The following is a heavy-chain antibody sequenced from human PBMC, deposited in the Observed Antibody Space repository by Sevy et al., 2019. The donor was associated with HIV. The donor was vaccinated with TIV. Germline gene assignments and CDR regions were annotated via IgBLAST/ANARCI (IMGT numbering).Heavy chain of an antibody. CDR2: IYSNGHI. CDR3: AGENAWGRGYS. V-gene: IGHV4-59*08. Sequence: SETLSLTCTVSGGSITSLYWNSIRQPPGKGLEWIANIYSNGHINYNPSLKSRVTLSLDTSKNQFSLRLSSVTAADTAMYYCAGENAWGRGYSWGQGTLVTVSS. CDR1: GGSITSLY. D-gene: IGHD1-26*01. J-gene: IGHJ4*02.